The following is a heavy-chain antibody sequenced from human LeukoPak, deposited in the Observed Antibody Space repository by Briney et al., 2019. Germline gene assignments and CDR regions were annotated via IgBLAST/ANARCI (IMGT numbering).Heavy chain of an antibody. Sequence: GGSLRLSCAASGFTFSSYAMSWVRQAPGKGLEWVSAISGSGGSTYYADSVKGRFTISRDNSKNTLYLQMNSLRAEDTAVYYCAKDRTLGYCSSTSCYTGRVHYYCGMDVWGQGTTVTVSS. CDR1: GFTFSSYA. D-gene: IGHD2-2*02. J-gene: IGHJ6*02. CDR3: AKDRTLGYCSSTSCYTGRVHYYCGMDV. V-gene: IGHV3-23*01. CDR2: ISGSGGST.